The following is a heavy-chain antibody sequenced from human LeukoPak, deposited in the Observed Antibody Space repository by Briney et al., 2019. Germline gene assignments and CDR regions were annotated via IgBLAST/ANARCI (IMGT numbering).Heavy chain of an antibody. CDR1: GFTFGSYA. CDR3: AKDPTGGMVRGVIAHLFDY. D-gene: IGHD3-10*01. V-gene: IGHV3-23*01. Sequence: PGGSLRLSCAASGFTFGSYAMSWVRQAPGKGLEWVSAISGSGGSAYYADSVKGRFTISRDNSKNTLYLQMNSLRAEDTAVYYCAKDPTGGMVRGVIAHLFDYWGQGTLVTVSS. J-gene: IGHJ4*02. CDR2: ISGSGGSA.